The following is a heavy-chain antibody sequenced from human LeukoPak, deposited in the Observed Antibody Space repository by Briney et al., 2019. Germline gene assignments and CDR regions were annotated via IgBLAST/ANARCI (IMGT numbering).Heavy chain of an antibody. D-gene: IGHD6-19*01. J-gene: IGHJ3*02. CDR3: ASGGYSSGWYGSFDI. CDR2: INHSGGA. V-gene: IGHV4-34*01. Sequence: SETLSLTCAVYGGSFIGYYWSWIRQPPGKGLEWIGEINHSGGANYNPSLKSRDTISVDTSKNQFSLKVTSVTAADTAVYSCASGGYSSGWYGSFDIWGQWTVVTVSS. CDR1: GGSFIGYY.